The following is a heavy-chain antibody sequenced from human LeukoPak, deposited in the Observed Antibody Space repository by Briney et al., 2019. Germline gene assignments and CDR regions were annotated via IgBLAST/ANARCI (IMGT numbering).Heavy chain of an antibody. V-gene: IGHV4-38-2*02. J-gene: IGHJ6*03. CDR3: ARTKYSSSWYLDNYYYYMDV. CDR2: IYHSGST. CDR1: GYSISSGYY. D-gene: IGHD6-13*01. Sequence: SETLSLTCTVSGYSISSGYYWGWVRQPPGKGLEWIGSIYHSGSTYYNPSLKSRVTISVDTSKNQFSLKLSSVTAADTAVYYCARTKYSSSWYLDNYYYYMDVWGKGTTVTVSS.